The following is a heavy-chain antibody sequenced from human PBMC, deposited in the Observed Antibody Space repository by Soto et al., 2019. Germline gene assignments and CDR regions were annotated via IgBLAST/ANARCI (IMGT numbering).Heavy chain of an antibody. D-gene: IGHD6-19*01. CDR3: ARSIAVAGPSDY. J-gene: IGHJ4*02. Sequence: QVQLQESGPGLVKPSETLSLTCTVSGGSVSSGSYYWSWIRQPPGKGLEWIGYIYYSGSTNYNPSLQSRVTISVDTSKNQFSLKLSSVTAADTAVYYCARSIAVAGPSDYWGQGTLVTVSS. CDR1: GGSVSSGSYY. CDR2: IYYSGST. V-gene: IGHV4-61*01.